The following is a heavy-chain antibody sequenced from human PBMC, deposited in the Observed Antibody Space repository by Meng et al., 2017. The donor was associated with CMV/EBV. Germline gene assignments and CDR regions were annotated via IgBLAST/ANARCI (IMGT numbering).Heavy chain of an antibody. J-gene: IGHJ4*02. CDR3: AKDHPYYYGSGSYSGGYYFDY. CDR1: GFTFSSYG. CDR2: IRYDGSNK. Sequence: GESLKISCAASGFTFSSYGMHWVRQAPGKGLEWVAFIRYDGSNKYYADSVKGRFTISRDNSKNTLYLQMNSLRAEDTAVYYCAKDHPYYYGSGSYSGGYYFDYWGQGTLVTVSS. V-gene: IGHV3-30*02. D-gene: IGHD3-10*01.